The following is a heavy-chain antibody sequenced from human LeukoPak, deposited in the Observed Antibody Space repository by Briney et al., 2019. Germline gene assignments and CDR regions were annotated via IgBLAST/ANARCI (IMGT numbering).Heavy chain of an antibody. D-gene: IGHD6-13*01. V-gene: IGHV7-4-1*02. Sequence: GASVKVSCKASGYTFTSYAMNWVRQAPGQGLEWMGWINTNTGNPTYAQGVTGQFVLSLDTSVSTAYMQISSLKADDTAVYYCARDADKFGAAAGAPDFWGQGTLVTVSS. J-gene: IGHJ4*02. CDR3: ARDADKFGAAAGAPDF. CDR1: GYTFTSYA. CDR2: INTNTGNP.